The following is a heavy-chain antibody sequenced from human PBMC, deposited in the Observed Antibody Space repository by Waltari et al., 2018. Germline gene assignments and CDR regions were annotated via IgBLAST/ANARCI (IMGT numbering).Heavy chain of an antibody. V-gene: IGHV4-34*01. CDR3: ARGGGTYDSSGYSHVGAIDY. Sequence: QVQLQQWGAGLLKPSETLSLTCAVHGGSFSGYYWSWISPPQRKGREWIGEINHSGCTNYNPSLKSRVTISVDTSKNQFSLKLSSVTAADTAVYYCARGGGTYDSSGYSHVGAIDYWGQGTLVTVSS. J-gene: IGHJ4*02. CDR2: INHSGCT. CDR1: GGSFSGYY. D-gene: IGHD3-22*01.